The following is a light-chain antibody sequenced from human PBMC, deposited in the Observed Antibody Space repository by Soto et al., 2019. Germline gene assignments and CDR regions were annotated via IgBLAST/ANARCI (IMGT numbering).Light chain of an antibody. CDR3: QQYYSYPNT. CDR2: AAS. V-gene: IGKV1-17*01. J-gene: IGKJ5*01. Sequence: IQMTPSPSSLSASVGAKITITCRASQGIRNDLGWYQQKPGKAPKLLIYAASTLQSGVPSRFSGSGSGTDFTLTISCLQSEDFATYYCQQYYSYPNTFGHVTRLEIK. CDR1: QGIRND.